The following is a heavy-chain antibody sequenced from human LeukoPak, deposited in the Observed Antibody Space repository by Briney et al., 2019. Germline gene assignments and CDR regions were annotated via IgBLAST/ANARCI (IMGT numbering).Heavy chain of an antibody. V-gene: IGHV3-23*01. CDR1: GFTFSSYA. Sequence: PGGSLRLSCAASGFTFSSYAMSWVRQAPGKGLEWVSAISGSGGSTYYADSVKGRFTISRDNSKNTLYLQMNSLRAEDTAVYYCAKDQRHHYGGSSWFDPWGQGTLVTVSS. CDR3: AKDQRHHYGGSSWFDP. D-gene: IGHD4/OR15-4a*01. CDR2: ISGSGGST. J-gene: IGHJ5*02.